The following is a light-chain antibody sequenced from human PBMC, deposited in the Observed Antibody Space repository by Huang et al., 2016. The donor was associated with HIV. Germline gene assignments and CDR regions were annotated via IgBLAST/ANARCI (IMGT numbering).Light chain of an antibody. CDR1: QSLFFSSNKRSY. J-gene: IGKJ4*01. Sequence: DLVMTQSPDSLAVSLGERATINCRSSQSLFFSSNKRSYLAWYQKKPGQPPKLVISWAAARESGVPDRCSGSGSETHFTLTISSLQAEDVAVYYCQQYYHNPLTFGGGTKVEI. CDR2: WAA. V-gene: IGKV4-1*01. CDR3: QQYYHNPLT.